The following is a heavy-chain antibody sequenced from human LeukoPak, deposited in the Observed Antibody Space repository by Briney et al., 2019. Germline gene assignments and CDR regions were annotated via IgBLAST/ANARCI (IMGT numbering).Heavy chain of an antibody. V-gene: IGHV3-66*01. Sequence: GGSLRLSCAASGFTFSDYYMSWIRQAPGQGLECVSIIYSGGTTYYADSVKDRFTISRDYSKNTLYLQMNTLRAEDTAVYYCARTRGLTRLLMAGAIDLWGQGTLVTV. J-gene: IGHJ5*02. CDR1: GFTFSDYY. D-gene: IGHD2-8*01. CDR2: IYSGGTT. CDR3: ARTRGLTRLLMAGAIDL.